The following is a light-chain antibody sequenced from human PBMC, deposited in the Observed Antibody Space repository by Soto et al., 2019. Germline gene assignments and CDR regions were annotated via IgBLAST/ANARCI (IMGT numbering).Light chain of an antibody. J-gene: IGKJ4*01. CDR1: QDIATW. V-gene: IGKV1-12*01. CDR3: LQVESFQLT. CDR2: AAS. Sequence: DIQMTQSPSSVSASVGDRVTITCRASQDIATWLLWFQQKPGKAPRVLISAASSLQNGVPSRFSGSGSGTEFTLTISSLQHEDFETYYCLQVESFQLTLGGGTKV.